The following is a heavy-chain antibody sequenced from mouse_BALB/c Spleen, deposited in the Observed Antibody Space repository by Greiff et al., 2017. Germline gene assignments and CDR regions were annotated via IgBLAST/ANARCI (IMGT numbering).Heavy chain of an antibody. V-gene: IGHV5-17*02. CDR1: GFTFSSFG. Sequence: EVHLVESGGGLVQPGGSRKLSCAASGFTFSSFGMHWVRQAPEKGLEWVAYISSGSSTIYYADTVKGRFTISRDNPKNTLFLQMTSLRSEDTAMYYCARRGGSSWFAYWGQGTLVTVSA. CDR2: ISSGSSTI. J-gene: IGHJ3*01. CDR3: ARRGGSSWFAY.